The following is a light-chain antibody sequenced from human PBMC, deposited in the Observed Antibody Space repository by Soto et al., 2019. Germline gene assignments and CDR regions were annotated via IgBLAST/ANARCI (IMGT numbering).Light chain of an antibody. CDR2: DAS. CDR1: QSISSW. CDR3: QQYNSYSPPWT. J-gene: IGKJ1*01. Sequence: DIQMTQSPSTLSASVGDRVTITCRASQSISSWLAWYQQKPGKAPKLLIYDASSLESGVPSRFSGSGSGTEFTLTISSLQPDDFATYYCQQYNSYSPPWTFGQGTKVDI. V-gene: IGKV1-5*01.